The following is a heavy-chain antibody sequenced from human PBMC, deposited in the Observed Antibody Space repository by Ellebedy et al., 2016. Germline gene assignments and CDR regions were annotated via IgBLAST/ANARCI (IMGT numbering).Heavy chain of an antibody. V-gene: IGHV3-7*01. CDR3: ARDEHYYGGIIY. J-gene: IGHJ4*02. D-gene: IGHD4-23*01. CDR2: IKQDGSEK. CDR1: GFTFSSYG. Sequence: GESLKISXAASGFTFSSYGMHWVRQAPGKGLEWVANIKQDGSEKYYVDSVKGRFTISRDNAKNSLYLQMNSLRAEDTAVYYCARDEHYYGGIIYWGQGTLVTVSS.